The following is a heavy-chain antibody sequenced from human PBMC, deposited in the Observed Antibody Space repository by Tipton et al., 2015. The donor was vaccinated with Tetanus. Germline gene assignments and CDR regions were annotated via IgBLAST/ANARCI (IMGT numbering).Heavy chain of an antibody. V-gene: IGHV4-34*01. CDR1: GGSFSGNY. Sequence: TLSLTCAVSGGSFSGNYWNWIRQPPGKGLEWIGEINHSGSTNYNPSLKSRVSISVDTSKNQFSLKLSSVTAADTAVYYCARRRLNYDFWNTVTAPLDYWGQGTLVTVSS. J-gene: IGHJ4*02. D-gene: IGHD3-3*01. CDR3: ARRRLNYDFWNTVTAPLDY. CDR2: INHSGST.